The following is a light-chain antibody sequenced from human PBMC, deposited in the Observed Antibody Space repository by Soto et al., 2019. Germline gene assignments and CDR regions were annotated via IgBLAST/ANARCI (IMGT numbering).Light chain of an antibody. CDR3: QQYNSWPIT. V-gene: IGKV3D-15*01. CDR1: QSINRD. Sequence: DIVMTHAPGTQSLSPGESDTLSCRASQSINRDLAWYVQKPGQAPRRFIYGASTWGTGVPPRFTGSGSGAEFTLTFSGLKSEDVAVYYGQQYNSWPITFGQGTRLEIK. J-gene: IGKJ5*01. CDR2: GAS.